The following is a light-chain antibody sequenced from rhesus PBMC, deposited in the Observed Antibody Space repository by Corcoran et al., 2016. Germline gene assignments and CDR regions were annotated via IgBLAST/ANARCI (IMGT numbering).Light chain of an antibody. CDR3: QHSYGTPYS. J-gene: IGKJ2*01. CDR1: ENVNKY. CDR2: KAS. Sequence: DIQMTQSPSSLSASVGDRVTITCRASENVNKYLHWYQQKPGKAPKLLIYKASTLQSGVPSRFSGSGSGTDFTLTISSLQPEDFATYYCQHSYGTPYSFGQGTKVEIK. V-gene: IGKV1-74*01.